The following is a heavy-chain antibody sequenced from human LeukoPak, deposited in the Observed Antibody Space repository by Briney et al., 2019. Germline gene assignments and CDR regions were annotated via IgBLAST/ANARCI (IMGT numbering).Heavy chain of an antibody. J-gene: IGHJ6*03. CDR3: AREISRTYYNPLGYMDV. Sequence: PSETLSLTCTVSGGSIGIYYWTWIRQPAGKGQEWIGRFLTSAIATHNLSIKSRVTMPLETSKNQLSLNLSSVTAADTAVYYCAREISRTYYNPLGYMDVWGKGTTVTVSS. D-gene: IGHD3-10*01. CDR2: FLTSAIA. CDR1: GGSIGIYY. V-gene: IGHV4-4*07.